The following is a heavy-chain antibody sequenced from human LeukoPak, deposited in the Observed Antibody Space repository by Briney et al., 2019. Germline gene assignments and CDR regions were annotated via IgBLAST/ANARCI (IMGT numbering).Heavy chain of an antibody. CDR1: GYTFTGYY. CDR3: ARDYYSGYRNWFDP. Sequence: ASVKASCKASGYTFTGYYMHWVRQAPGQGLGWMGWINPNSGGTNYAQKFQGRVTMTRDTSISTAYMELSRLRSDDTAVYYCARDYYSGYRNWFDPWGQGTLVTVSS. J-gene: IGHJ5*02. D-gene: IGHD2/OR15-2a*01. CDR2: INPNSGGT. V-gene: IGHV1-2*02.